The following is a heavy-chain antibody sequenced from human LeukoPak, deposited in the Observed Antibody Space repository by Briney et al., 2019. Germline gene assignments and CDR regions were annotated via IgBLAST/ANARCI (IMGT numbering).Heavy chain of an antibody. Sequence: GGSLRLSCAASGFTFSSYGMSWVRQAPGKGLEWVSAISGSGGSTYYADSVKGRFTISRDNSKNTLYLQMNSLRAEDTAVYYCAKSLVAAGTHYYYYMDVWGKGTTVTIFS. J-gene: IGHJ6*03. CDR2: ISGSGGST. CDR1: GFTFSSYG. V-gene: IGHV3-23*01. CDR3: AKSLVAAGTHYYYYMDV. D-gene: IGHD6-13*01.